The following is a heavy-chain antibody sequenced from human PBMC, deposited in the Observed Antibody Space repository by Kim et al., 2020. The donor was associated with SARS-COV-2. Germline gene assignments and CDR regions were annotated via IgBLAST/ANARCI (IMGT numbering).Heavy chain of an antibody. V-gene: IGHV1-18*01. J-gene: IGHJ5*02. Sequence: ASVKVSCKASGYTFTSYGINWVRQAPGQGLEWMGWISAYNGNTNYAQKLQGRVTLTTDTSTSTAYMELRSLRSDDTAVYYCARGTSRYDGSGYYYPWGQGTLVTVSS. D-gene: IGHD3-22*01. CDR1: GYTFTSYG. CDR3: ARGTSRYDGSGYYYP. CDR2: ISAYNGNT.